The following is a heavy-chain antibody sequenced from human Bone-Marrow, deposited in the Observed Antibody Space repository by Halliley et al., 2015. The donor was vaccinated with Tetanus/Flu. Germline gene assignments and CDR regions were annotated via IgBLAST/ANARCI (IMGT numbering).Heavy chain of an antibody. V-gene: IGHV1-46*01. CDR1: GYSFTTHY. CDR3: ARDNGDFGVLDT. J-gene: IGHJ3*02. CDR2: INPSGGRT. D-gene: IGHD4-17*01. Sequence: QLVQSGAEVKKPGASVKVSCKASGYSFTTHYMHWVRQVPGLGLEWMGIINPSGGRTSYAQKFQGRVTMTRDRSTSTVYMEMNSLRSEDTAVYCCARDNGDFGVLDTWGQGTMVTVSS.